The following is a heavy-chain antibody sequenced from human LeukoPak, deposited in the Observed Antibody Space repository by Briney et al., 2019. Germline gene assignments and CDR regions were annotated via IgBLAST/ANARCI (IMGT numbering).Heavy chain of an antibody. CDR2: INPSGAST. Sequence: ASVKVSCKASGYTFTSYYMHWVRQAPGQGLEWMGIINPSGASTLFAQKFQGRVTMTRDMSTSTVYMELSSLRAEDTAVYYCARAYCGGDCYSYYYYYYMDVWGKGTTVTVSS. J-gene: IGHJ6*03. V-gene: IGHV1-46*01. D-gene: IGHD2-21*02. CDR1: GYTFTSYY. CDR3: ARAYCGGDCYSYYYYYYMDV.